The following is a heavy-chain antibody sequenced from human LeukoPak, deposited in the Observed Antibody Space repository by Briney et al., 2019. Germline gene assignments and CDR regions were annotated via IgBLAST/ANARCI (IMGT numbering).Heavy chain of an antibody. J-gene: IGHJ4*02. Sequence: PSQTLSLTCTVSGGSISSGGYYWSWIRQPPGKGLEWIGYIYYSGSTNYNPSLKSRVTISVDTSKNQFSLKLSSVTAADTAVYYCARAILYYDSSGYIDYWGQGTLVTVSS. D-gene: IGHD3-22*01. CDR2: IYYSGST. CDR1: GGSISSGGYY. CDR3: ARAILYYDSSGYIDY. V-gene: IGHV4-61*08.